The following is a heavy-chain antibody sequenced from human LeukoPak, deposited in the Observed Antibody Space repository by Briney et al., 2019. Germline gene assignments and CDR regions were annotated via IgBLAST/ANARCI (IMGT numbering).Heavy chain of an antibody. CDR3: ARGPAVAAAPVSNYFMDV. Sequence: PGGSLRLSCIASGFNFGGYYMGWIRQAPGKGLEWDSYISDDSYRTPYGDSVKGRFTISRDNAKNSLSLQMNRLRAEDSAVYYCARGPAVAAAPVSNYFMDVWGTGTTVTVSS. J-gene: IGHJ6*03. D-gene: IGHD6-13*01. V-gene: IGHV3-11*01. CDR1: GFNFGGYY. CDR2: ISDDSYRT.